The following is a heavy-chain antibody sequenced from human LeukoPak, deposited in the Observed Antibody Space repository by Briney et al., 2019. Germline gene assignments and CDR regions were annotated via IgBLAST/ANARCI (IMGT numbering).Heavy chain of an antibody. CDR3: ARVVASTSIDS. D-gene: IGHD2-15*01. CDR1: GGSISSSSYY. CDR2: IYYSGST. V-gene: IGHV4-39*01. J-gene: IGHJ4*02. Sequence: ASETLSLTCTVSGGSISSSSYYWGWIRQPPGKGLEWIGSIYYSGSTYYNPSLRSRVTLSIDTSRNQVSLKVTSVTAADTALYYCARVVASTSIDSWGQGILVTVSS.